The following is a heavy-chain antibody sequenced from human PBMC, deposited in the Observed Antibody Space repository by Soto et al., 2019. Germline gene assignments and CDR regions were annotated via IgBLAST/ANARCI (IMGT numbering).Heavy chain of an antibody. CDR3: STSVYCSTTRCYYYYGLDV. D-gene: IGHD2-2*01. CDR2: IIPIFGTE. CDR1: GGTFSSHS. J-gene: IGHJ6*01. V-gene: IGHV1-69*01. Sequence: QVQLVQSGADVKKPGSSVKVSCKVSGGTFSSHSINWVRQAPVQGPEWMGGIIPIFGTENYAQKFQGRVTITADESTSTAYMELSSLTSEDTALYYCSTSVYCSTTRCYYYYGLDVWGQGTTVIVSS.